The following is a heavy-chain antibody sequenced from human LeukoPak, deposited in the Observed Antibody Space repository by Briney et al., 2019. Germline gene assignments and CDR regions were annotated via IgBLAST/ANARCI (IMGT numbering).Heavy chain of an antibody. CDR3: ARGGYGGPLYYFDY. Sequence: SVKVSCKASGGTFSSYAISWVRQAPGQGLEWMGGIIPIFGTANYAQKFQGRVTITADESTSTAYMELCSLRSDDTAVYYCARGGYGGPLYYFDYRGQGTLVTVSS. V-gene: IGHV1-69*13. D-gene: IGHD2-15*01. CDR2: IIPIFGTA. CDR1: GGTFSSYA. J-gene: IGHJ4*02.